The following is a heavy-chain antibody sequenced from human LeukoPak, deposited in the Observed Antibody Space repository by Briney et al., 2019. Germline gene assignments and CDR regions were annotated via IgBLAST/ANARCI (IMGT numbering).Heavy chain of an antibody. CDR1: GFTFSSYT. CDR2: ISSFGGGT. Sequence: GGSLRLSCSASGFTFSSYTIHWVRQAPGKGLEYVSAISSFGGGTYYADSVKGRFTISRDNSKNTLYLQMSSLRAEDTAVYYCVRPMSAVKFVAFDIWGQGTMVTVSS. CDR3: VRPMSAVKFVAFDI. V-gene: IGHV3-64D*06. J-gene: IGHJ3*02. D-gene: IGHD4-17*01.